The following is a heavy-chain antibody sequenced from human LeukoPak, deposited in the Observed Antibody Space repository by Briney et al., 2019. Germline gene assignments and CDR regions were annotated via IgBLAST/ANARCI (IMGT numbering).Heavy chain of an antibody. CDR1: GYSFTSYW. Sequence: GESLKISCKGSGYSFTSYWIGWVRQMPGKGLEWMGIIYPGDSDTRYSPSFQGQVTISADRSISTAYLQWSSLKASDTAMYYCARPRRDGYNIDAFDIWGQGTMVTVSS. V-gene: IGHV5-51*01. D-gene: IGHD5-24*01. J-gene: IGHJ3*02. CDR3: ARPRRDGYNIDAFDI. CDR2: IYPGDSDT.